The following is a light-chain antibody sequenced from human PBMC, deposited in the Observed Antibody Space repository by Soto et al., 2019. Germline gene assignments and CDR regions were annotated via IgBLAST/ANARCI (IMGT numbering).Light chain of an antibody. Sequence: DIQMTQSPSSLSANVGDRVTITCRSSQNINNYLNWWQQKPGKTPRLLIYATSYLHSGVPSRFSGSGSGTHFTLTIADLHPEDVATYYCQQTYSTLVYSFGQGTQLDMK. V-gene: IGKV1-39*01. CDR1: QNINNY. J-gene: IGKJ2*01. CDR3: QQTYSTLVYS. CDR2: ATS.